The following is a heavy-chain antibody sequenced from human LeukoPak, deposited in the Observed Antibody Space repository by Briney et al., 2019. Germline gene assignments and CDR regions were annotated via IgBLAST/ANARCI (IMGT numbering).Heavy chain of an antibody. CDR2: INHSGST. J-gene: IGHJ4*02. D-gene: IGHD3-22*01. V-gene: IGHV4-34*01. CDR1: GGSFSGYY. CDR3: ASPYYDSSEVIDY. Sequence: SETLSLTCAVYGGSFSGYYWSWIRQPPGKGLEWIGEINHSGSTNYNPSLKSRVTISVDTSKNQFSLKLSSVTAADTAVYYCASPYYDSSEVIDYWGQGTLVTVSS.